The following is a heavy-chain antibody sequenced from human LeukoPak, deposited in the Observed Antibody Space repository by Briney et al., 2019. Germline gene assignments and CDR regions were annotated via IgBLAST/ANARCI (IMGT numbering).Heavy chain of an antibody. J-gene: IGHJ4*02. Sequence: SETLSLTCTVSGASISSSIYYGGSIRQPPGGVLEWLGSMYYSGSTYKHPSRKSRVTLSVDTSKNQCSLKLSSVTAADTAVYYCARQERYCSNGVCLNHFDYWGQGTLVTVSS. CDR3: ARQERYCSNGVCLNHFDY. D-gene: IGHD2-8*01. V-gene: IGHV4-39*01. CDR2: MYYSGST. CDR1: GASISSSIYY.